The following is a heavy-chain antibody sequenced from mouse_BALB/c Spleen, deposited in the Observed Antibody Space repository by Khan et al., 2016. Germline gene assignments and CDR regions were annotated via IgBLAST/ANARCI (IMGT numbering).Heavy chain of an antibody. Sequence: QIQLVQSGPELKKPGKTVKISCKASGYTFTNYGMNWVKQAPGKGLKWMGWINTYSGESTYADDFKGRFAFSLETSANTAYLQINNLKNEDTATXFFSRYRYYYGSSRYFDVWGAGTTVTVSS. CDR2: INTYSGES. CDR1: GYTFTNYG. V-gene: IGHV9-3-1*01. D-gene: IGHD1-1*01. J-gene: IGHJ1*01. CDR3: SRYRYYYGSSRYFDV.